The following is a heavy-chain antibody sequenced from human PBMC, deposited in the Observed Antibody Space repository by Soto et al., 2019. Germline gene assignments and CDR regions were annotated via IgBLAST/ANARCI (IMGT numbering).Heavy chain of an antibody. Sequence: SETLSLTCTVSGGSISSYYWSWIRQPPGKGLEWIGYIYYSGSTNYNPSLKSXVTISVDTSKNQFSLKLSSVTAADTAVYYCARAGGSSWYSAFDIWGQGTMVTVSS. CDR3: ARAGGSSWYSAFDI. CDR2: IYYSGST. D-gene: IGHD6-13*01. CDR1: GGSISSYY. J-gene: IGHJ3*02. V-gene: IGHV4-59*01.